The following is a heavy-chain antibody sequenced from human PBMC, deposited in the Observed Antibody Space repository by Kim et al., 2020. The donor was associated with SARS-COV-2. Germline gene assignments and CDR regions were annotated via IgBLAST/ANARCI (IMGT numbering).Heavy chain of an antibody. V-gene: IGHV3-15*01. CDR1: GFTFSNAW. D-gene: IGHD5-12*01. Sequence: GGSLRLSCAASGFTFSNAWMSWVRQAPGKGLEWVGRIKSKTDGGTTDHAAPVKGRFTISRDDSKNTLYLQMNSLKTEDTAVYYCTTDRLVATTLYHYYYGMDVWGQGTTVTVSS. J-gene: IGHJ6*02. CDR3: TTDRLVATTLYHYYYGMDV. CDR2: IKSKTDGGTT.